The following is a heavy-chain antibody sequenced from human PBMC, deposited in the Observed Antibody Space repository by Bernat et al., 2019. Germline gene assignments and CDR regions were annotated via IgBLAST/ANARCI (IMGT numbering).Heavy chain of an antibody. V-gene: IGHV3-74*01. D-gene: IGHD1-26*01. CDR2: ISGDGSRT. CDR3: ARDCVGDTADLDY. CDR1: GFTFSGYW. J-gene: IGHJ4*02. Sequence: EVHLVESGGDLIQPGGSLRLSCAASGFTFSGYWMHWVRQAPGKGLVWVSRISGDGSRTTYADSVKGRFTISRDNAKNTRYLQMNSLRAEDTAVYYCARDCVGDTADLDYWGQGTLVTVSS.